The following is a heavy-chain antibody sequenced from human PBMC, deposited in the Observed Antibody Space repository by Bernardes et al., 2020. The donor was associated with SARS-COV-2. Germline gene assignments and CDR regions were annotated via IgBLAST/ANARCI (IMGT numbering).Heavy chain of an antibody. CDR3: ARHPIVPIHRLGPVWFDP. J-gene: IGHJ5*02. CDR2: IDPSDSSV. Sequence: GGSLKISCATSGYTVINSWISCVRNMPGKGLEWVGMIDPSDSSVTYNPSFQGHVFISADKSTGTAHLQWTTLKASDTAMYYCARHPIVPIHRLGPVWFDPWGQGTQVTVAS. D-gene: IGHD3-16*01. CDR1: GYTVINSW. V-gene: IGHV5-10-1*01.